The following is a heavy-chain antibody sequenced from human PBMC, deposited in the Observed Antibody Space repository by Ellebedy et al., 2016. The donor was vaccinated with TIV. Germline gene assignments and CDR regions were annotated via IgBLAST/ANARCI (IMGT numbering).Heavy chain of an antibody. D-gene: IGHD2-2*01. V-gene: IGHV3-48*02. CDR3: ARGFPCRTTSCYVRSYFDS. Sequence: GESLEISCAASGFTFSTYSMNWVRQAPGKGLEWVSYINGSNGNIYYADSVKGRFTISRDNAKSSLYLQMNSLRDEDTAVYYCARGFPCRTTSCYVRSYFDSWGQGTLVSVSS. J-gene: IGHJ4*02. CDR2: INGSNGNI. CDR1: GFTFSTYS.